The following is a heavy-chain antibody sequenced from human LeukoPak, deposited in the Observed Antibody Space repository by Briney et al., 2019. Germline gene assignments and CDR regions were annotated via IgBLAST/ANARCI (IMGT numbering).Heavy chain of an antibody. D-gene: IGHD6-13*01. CDR2: ISSSGGHT. CDR3: ARNPGPGTLDN. Sequence: GASLRLSCAASGFTFNNYYMSWIRQAPGKGLEWVSFISSSGGHTNYADSVKGRFTISRDNAKNSLYLQMNSLRAEDTAVYYCARNPGPGTLDNWGQGTLVTVSS. V-gene: IGHV3-11*06. CDR1: GFTFNNYY. J-gene: IGHJ4*02.